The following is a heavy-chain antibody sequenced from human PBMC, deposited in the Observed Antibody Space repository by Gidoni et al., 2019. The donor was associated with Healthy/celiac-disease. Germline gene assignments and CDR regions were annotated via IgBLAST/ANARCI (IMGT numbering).Heavy chain of an antibody. D-gene: IGHD1-26*01. Sequence: QVQLQQWGAGLLKPSETLSLTCAVHGGSFSGYYWSWIRQPPGKGLECIGEINHSGSTNYNPSLKSRVTISVDTSKNQFSLKLSSVTAADTAVYYCARGGGSYYPLPLHWFDPWGQGTLVTVSS. CDR1: GGSFSGYY. CDR3: ARGGGSYYPLPLHWFDP. J-gene: IGHJ5*02. V-gene: IGHV4-34*01. CDR2: INHSGST.